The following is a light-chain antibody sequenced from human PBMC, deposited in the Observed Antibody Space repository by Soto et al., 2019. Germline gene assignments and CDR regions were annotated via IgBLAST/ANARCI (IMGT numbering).Light chain of an antibody. CDR2: DVS. CDR3: SSFRSSSTSYV. Sequence: QSALTQPASVSGYPGQSITISCTGTSSDIGDSNYVSWYQQHPGKAPKLVIYDVSNRPSGVSNRFSGSKSANTASLTISGLQAEDEADYYCSSFRSSSTSYVFGTGTKVTVL. CDR1: SSDIGDSNY. J-gene: IGLJ1*01. V-gene: IGLV2-14*03.